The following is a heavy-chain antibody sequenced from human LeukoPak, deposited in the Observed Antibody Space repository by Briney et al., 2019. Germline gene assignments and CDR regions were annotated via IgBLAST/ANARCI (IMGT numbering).Heavy chain of an antibody. CDR2: IYYTGTT. CDR1: GGSISSANYY. D-gene: IGHD5-18*01. J-gene: IGHJ4*02. Sequence: SETLSLTCSVSGGSISSANYYWGWIRQTPGKGLEWIGIIYYTGTTYYNPTLKSRVTISVDTSKQEFSLKLRSLTATDTAVYYCARGGYSYGRPYYLDYWGQGTPVTVSS. V-gene: IGHV4-39*01. CDR3: ARGGYSYGRPYYLDY.